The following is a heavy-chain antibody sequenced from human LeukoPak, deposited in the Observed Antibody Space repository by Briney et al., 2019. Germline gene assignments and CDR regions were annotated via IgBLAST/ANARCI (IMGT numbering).Heavy chain of an antibody. CDR2: IRRDGTT. J-gene: IGHJ4*02. CDR1: GFSFSSYW. V-gene: IGHV3-74*01. Sequence: GGSLRLSCEASGFSFSSYWMHWVRQAPGEGPVWVSLIRRDGTTSYADSVKGRFTISRDNAKNTLYLLMNSLRAEDTAVYYCARDLRSGTPLDCRGQGTLVTVSS. D-gene: IGHD1-7*01. CDR3: ARDLRSGTPLDC.